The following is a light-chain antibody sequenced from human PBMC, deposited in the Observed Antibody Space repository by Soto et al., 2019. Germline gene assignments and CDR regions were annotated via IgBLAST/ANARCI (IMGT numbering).Light chain of an antibody. CDR2: GAS. CDR1: QSVSSSY. Sequence: EIVLTQSPAAPSLSTGERATLSCRASQSVSSSYLARYQQKPGQPPRLVIYGASSRATGIPDRFSGSGSGTDFTLTISRLEPEDFAVYYCQQYGSSPETFVQGTKVDIK. V-gene: IGKV3-20*01. CDR3: QQYGSSPET. J-gene: IGKJ1*01.